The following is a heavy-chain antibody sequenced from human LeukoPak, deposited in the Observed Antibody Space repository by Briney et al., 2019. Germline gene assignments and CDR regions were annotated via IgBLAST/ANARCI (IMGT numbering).Heavy chain of an antibody. V-gene: IGHV4-34*01. J-gene: IGHJ4*02. CDR3: ARERWDDFDY. D-gene: IGHD4-23*01. CDR2: INHSGST. CDR1: GGSFSGYY. Sequence: SETLSLTCAVYGGSFSGYYWSWIRQPPGKGLEWIGEINHSGSTNYNPSLKSRVTISVDTSKNQFSLKLSSVTAADTAVYYCARERWDDFDYWGQGTLVTDSS.